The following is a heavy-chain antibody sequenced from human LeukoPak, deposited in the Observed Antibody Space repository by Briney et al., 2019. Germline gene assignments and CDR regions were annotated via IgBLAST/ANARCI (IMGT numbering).Heavy chain of an antibody. CDR2: ISSSSSTI. V-gene: IGHV3-48*04. CDR3: ARDIEQLVLDY. D-gene: IGHD6-6*01. Sequence: GGFLRLSCAASGFSFRSYTMNWVRQAPGKGLEWVSYISSSSSTIYYADSVKGRFTISRDNAKNTLYLQMNSLRAEDTAVYYCARDIEQLVLDYWGQGTLVTVSS. J-gene: IGHJ4*02. CDR1: GFSFRSYT.